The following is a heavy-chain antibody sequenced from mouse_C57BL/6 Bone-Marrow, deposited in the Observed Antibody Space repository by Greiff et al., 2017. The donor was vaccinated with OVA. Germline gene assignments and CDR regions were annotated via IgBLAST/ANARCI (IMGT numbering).Heavy chain of an antibody. CDR3: TRGDSNDYDMDY. D-gene: IGHD2-5*01. CDR2: IDPETGGT. CDR1: GYTFTDYE. Sequence: VQLQQSGAELVRPGASVTLSCKASGYTFTDYEMHWVKQTPVHGLEWIGAIDPETGGTAYNQKFKGKAILTADKSSSTAYMELRSLTSEDSAVYYCTRGDSNDYDMDYWGPGTSVTGSS. J-gene: IGHJ4*01. V-gene: IGHV1-15*01.